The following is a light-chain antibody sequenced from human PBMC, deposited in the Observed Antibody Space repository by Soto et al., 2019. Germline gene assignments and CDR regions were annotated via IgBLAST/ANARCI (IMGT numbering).Light chain of an antibody. CDR1: QSVSGSY. V-gene: IGKV3D-20*02. CDR3: QQRSKWVT. Sequence: EIVLTQSPGTLSLSPGERATLSCRASQSVSGSYLAWYQQRPGQAPRLLIYGASSRATGIPDRFSGSGSGTDFTLTISSLEPEDFGVYYCQQRSKWVTFGRGTKVDIK. CDR2: GAS. J-gene: IGKJ4*01.